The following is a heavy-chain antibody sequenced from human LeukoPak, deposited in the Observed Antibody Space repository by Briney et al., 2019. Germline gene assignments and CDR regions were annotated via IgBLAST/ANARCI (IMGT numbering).Heavy chain of an antibody. J-gene: IGHJ4*02. CDR1: GGSISSGAYY. D-gene: IGHD3-10*01. Sequence: SETLTLTCTVSGGSISSGAYYWSWIRQRPGQGLEWIGYIYYNGNTYYNPSLKSRVLISIDTSKHQFSLKLNSVTAADTAVYYCAREVNFGSGTLDYWGAGTPVTVSS. CDR2: IYYNGNT. CDR3: AREVNFGSGTLDY. V-gene: IGHV4-31*03.